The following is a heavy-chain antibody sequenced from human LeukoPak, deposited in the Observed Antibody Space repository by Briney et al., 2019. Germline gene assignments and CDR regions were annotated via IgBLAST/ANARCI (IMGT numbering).Heavy chain of an antibody. V-gene: IGHV1-8*01. CDR1: GYTFTSYD. CDR3: ARRGVSSGWYGGDY. CDR2: MNPNSGNT. D-gene: IGHD6-19*01. J-gene: IGHJ4*02. Sequence: ASVKVSCKASGYTFTSYDINWVRQATGQGLEWMGWMNPNSGNTGYAQKFQGRVTMTRNTSISTAYMELSSLRSEDTAVYYCARRGVSSGWYGGDYWGQGTLVTVSS.